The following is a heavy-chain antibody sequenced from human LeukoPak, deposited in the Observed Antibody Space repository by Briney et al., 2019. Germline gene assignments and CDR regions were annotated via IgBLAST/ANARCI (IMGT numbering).Heavy chain of an antibody. Sequence: GGSLRLSCAASGFTFSTYTMNWVRQAPGKGLEWVSSISSSSSYIHYADSVMGRLTISRDNAKNSLYLQMSSLTAEDTAVYYCARGNSATFHYWGQGTLVTVSS. CDR1: GFTFSTYT. D-gene: IGHD4-11*01. J-gene: IGHJ4*02. CDR3: ARGNSATFHY. V-gene: IGHV3-21*01. CDR2: ISSSSSYI.